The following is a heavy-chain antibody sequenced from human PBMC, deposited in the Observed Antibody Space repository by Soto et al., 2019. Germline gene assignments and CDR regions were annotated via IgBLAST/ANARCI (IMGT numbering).Heavy chain of an antibody. D-gene: IGHD6-19*01. Sequence: SHRHPCAAAGVNCRDYYMSWIRQAPGKGLEWVSYISSSSSYTNYADSVKGRFTISRDNAKNSLYLQMNSLRAEDTAVYYCAVSGWIYGMEVWGQGTTVTVSS. CDR2: ISSSSSYT. V-gene: IGHV3-11*06. CDR3: AVSGWIYGMEV. J-gene: IGHJ6*02. CDR1: GVNCRDYY.